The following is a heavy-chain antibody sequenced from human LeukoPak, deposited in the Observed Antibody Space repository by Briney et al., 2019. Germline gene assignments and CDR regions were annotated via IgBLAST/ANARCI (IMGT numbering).Heavy chain of an antibody. CDR3: AGRRSSGWYAY. D-gene: IGHD6-19*01. Sequence: GGSLRLSCATSGFTVSSNYMSWVRQAPGKGLEWVSVIYDSGTTCYADSVKGRFLIFRDTSKSTVDLQMNSLRVEDTAVYYCAGRRSSGWYAYWGQGTLVTVSS. CDR2: IYDSGTT. V-gene: IGHV3-53*01. CDR1: GFTVSSNY. J-gene: IGHJ4*02.